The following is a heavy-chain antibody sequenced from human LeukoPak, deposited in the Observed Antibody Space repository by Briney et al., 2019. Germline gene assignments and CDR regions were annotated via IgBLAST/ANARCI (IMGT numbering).Heavy chain of an antibody. Sequence: ASVKVSCKVSGYTLTELSMHWVRQAPGKGLEWMGGFDPEDGETIYAQKFQGRVTMTEDTSTDTAYMELSSLRSEGTAVYYCATAYSGSTNWFDPWGQGTLVTVSS. V-gene: IGHV1-24*01. D-gene: IGHD1-26*01. CDR1: GYTLTELS. CDR2: FDPEDGET. J-gene: IGHJ5*02. CDR3: ATAYSGSTNWFDP.